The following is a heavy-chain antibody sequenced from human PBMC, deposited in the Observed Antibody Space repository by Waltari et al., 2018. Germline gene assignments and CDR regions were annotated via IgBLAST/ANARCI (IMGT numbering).Heavy chain of an antibody. D-gene: IGHD4-17*01. Sequence: QVQLQESGPGLVKPSETLSFTCTVSGYSISSGYYWDWIRQPPGKGLEWIGNINHSGTTNYNPSLKSRVTISVDTSKNQFSLKLSSVTAADTAIYYCGRGLYHMDVWGKGTTVTVSS. CDR3: GRGLYHMDV. V-gene: IGHV4-38-2*02. J-gene: IGHJ6*03. CDR2: INHSGTT. CDR1: GYSISSGYY.